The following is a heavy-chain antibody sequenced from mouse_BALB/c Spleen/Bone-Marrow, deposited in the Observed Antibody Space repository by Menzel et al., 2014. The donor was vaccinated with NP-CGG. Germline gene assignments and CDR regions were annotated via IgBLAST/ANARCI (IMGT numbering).Heavy chain of an antibody. V-gene: IGHV3-5*02. J-gene: IGHJ1*01. CDR1: GISITTGNYR. Sequence: VQLQQSGPGLVKPSQTVSLTCTVTGISITTGNYRWSWIRQFPGNKLEWIGYIYTSGTITYNPSLTSRTTITRDTSKSQFFLEMNSLTAEDSAAYYCARSHGNYWYFEVWGAGATVTVSS. D-gene: IGHD2-1*01. CDR3: ARSHGNYWYFEV. CDR2: IYTSGTI.